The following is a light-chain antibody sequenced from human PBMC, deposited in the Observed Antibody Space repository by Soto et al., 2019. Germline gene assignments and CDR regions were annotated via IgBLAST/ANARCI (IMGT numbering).Light chain of an antibody. CDR3: QQYHNWPPQYT. V-gene: IGKV3-15*01. J-gene: IGKJ2*01. CDR2: GAS. CDR1: QPVARN. Sequence: EIMMTQSPATLSVSPGERATLSCRASQPVARNLAWYQQKPGQAPRLLIHGASTRATGVSARFSGSGSGTEFTLTISSLQSEDFAVYYCQQYHNWPPQYTFGQGTKLQIK.